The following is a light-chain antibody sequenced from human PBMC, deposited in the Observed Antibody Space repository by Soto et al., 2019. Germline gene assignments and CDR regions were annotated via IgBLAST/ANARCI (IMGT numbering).Light chain of an antibody. V-gene: IGKV3-11*01. Sequence: EIVMTRSPSTLSVSPGERATLSCRASQSIASNLAWYQQRPGQAPRLLIYDASNRATGIPARFSGSGSGTAFTLTISSLEPEDFAVYYCQQRKNWQVTFGQGTRLEIK. CDR1: QSIASN. J-gene: IGKJ5*01. CDR3: QQRKNWQVT. CDR2: DAS.